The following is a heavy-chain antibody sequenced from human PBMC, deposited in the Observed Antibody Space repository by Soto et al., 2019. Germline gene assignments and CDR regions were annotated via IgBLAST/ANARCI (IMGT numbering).Heavy chain of an antibody. CDR1: GYTFSSYG. Sequence: QVQLVQSGVEVKKPGASVKVSCKASGYTFSSYGIGWVRQAPGQGLEWMGWITVNSGNTNYPQNFQGRVTMTTDTSPRTAYMELGSLTSDDTAVYYCGRGLGGGWYYFDYWGQGTLVTVSS. D-gene: IGHD6-19*01. CDR3: GRGLGGGWYYFDY. J-gene: IGHJ4*02. V-gene: IGHV1-18*01. CDR2: ITVNSGNT.